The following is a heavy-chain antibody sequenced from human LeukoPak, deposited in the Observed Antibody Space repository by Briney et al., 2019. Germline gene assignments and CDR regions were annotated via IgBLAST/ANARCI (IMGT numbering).Heavy chain of an antibody. J-gene: IGHJ5*02. V-gene: IGHV3-30*18. D-gene: IGHD6-19*01. CDR2: ISYDGSNK. CDR3: AKAEVAVAGTIENWFDP. Sequence: GGSLRLSCAASGFTFSSYGMHWVRQAPGKGLEWVAVISYDGSNKYYADSVKGRFTISRDNSKNTLYLQMNSLRAEDTAVYYCAKAEVAVAGTIENWFDPWGQGTLVTVSS. CDR1: GFTFSSYG.